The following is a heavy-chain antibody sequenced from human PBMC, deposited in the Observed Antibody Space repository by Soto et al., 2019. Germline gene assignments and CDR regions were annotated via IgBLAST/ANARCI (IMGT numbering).Heavy chain of an antibody. Sequence: QVQLQESGPGLVKPSGTLSLTCVVSGGPINSRSWWSWVRQPPGKGLEWIGEMHHGGTTYYNPSLKXXIITSFDKSKNHFSLELTSVTAADTAIYYCATQTISYTWDVWGQGTSVTVSS. CDR2: MHHGGTT. CDR1: GGPINSRSW. V-gene: IGHV4-4*02. CDR3: ATQTISYTWDV. D-gene: IGHD3-3*01. J-gene: IGHJ6*02.